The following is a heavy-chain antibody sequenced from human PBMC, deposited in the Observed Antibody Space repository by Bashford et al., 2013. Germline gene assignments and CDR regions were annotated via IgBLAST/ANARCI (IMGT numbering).Heavy chain of an antibody. Sequence: WVRQAPGQGLEWMGWISAYNGNTNYAQKLQGRVTMTTDTSTSTAYMELRSLRSDDTAVYYCARDRWEQQLVRPDAFDIWGQGQWSPSPQ. J-gene: IGHJ3*02. V-gene: IGHV1-18*01. CDR2: ISAYNGNT. D-gene: IGHD6-13*01. CDR3: ARDRWEQQLVRPDAFDI.